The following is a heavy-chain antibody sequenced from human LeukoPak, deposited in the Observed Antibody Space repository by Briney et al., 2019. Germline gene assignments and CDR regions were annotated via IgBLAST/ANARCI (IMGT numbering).Heavy chain of an antibody. CDR2: ISGSGGVT. CDR1: GFTFGSYA. Sequence: GGSLRLSCAASGFTFGSYAMNWVRQAPGKGLEWASAISGSGGVTYYADSVKGRFTISRDNSKNTLYLQMNSLRAEDTAVYYCARGPIVGATFVGYWGQGTLVTVSS. J-gene: IGHJ4*02. V-gene: IGHV3-23*01. CDR3: ARGPIVGATFVGY. D-gene: IGHD1-26*01.